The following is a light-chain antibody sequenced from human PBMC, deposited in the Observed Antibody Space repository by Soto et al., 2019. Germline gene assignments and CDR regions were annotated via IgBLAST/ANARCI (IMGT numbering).Light chain of an antibody. Sequence: IHMTQSPSSLSASLGDRVTITCRASQSISTYLSWYQQKPGKAPKLLIYAASTLQSGVPSRFSGSGSGTDFTLTISCLQSEDFATYYCQQYYSYPPTFGQGTKVDIK. J-gene: IGKJ1*01. V-gene: IGKV1-8*01. CDR1: QSISTY. CDR3: QQYYSYPPT. CDR2: AAS.